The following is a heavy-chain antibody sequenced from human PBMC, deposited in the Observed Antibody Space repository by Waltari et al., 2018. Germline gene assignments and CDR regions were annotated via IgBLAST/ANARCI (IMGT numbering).Heavy chain of an antibody. J-gene: IGHJ6*01. CDR1: GGSLGDYL. CDR3: ARGRNYDSTLGRNDSSHSGLDV. Sequence: QVLLQQWGAGLLTPSETLSLTCDISGGSLGDYLWPWIRQPPGKGLEWLGQVSHGGTARSNPSVKSRVTLSLDTSQRHFSLRLQSVTAADTAVYYCARGRNYDSTLGRNDSSHSGLDVWGQGSAVTVSS. CDR2: VSHGGTA. D-gene: IGHD3-3*01. V-gene: IGHV4-34*02.